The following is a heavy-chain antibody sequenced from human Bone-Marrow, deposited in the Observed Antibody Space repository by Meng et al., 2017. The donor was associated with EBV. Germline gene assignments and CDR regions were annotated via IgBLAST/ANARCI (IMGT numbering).Heavy chain of an antibody. CDR3: ARVHWTSGGYTAPFAH. D-gene: IGHD2-2*02. CDR2: VIPMFDGV. CDR1: GGTFTGYA. J-gene: IGHJ4*02. V-gene: IGHV1-69*06. Sequence: VELCHSGAEVKEPGVLGKVSRKASGGTFTGYAITWVRQAPGQGLVWMGVVIPMFDGVNSAQKFQGRVAISADRSTNTAQMELSRLRSEDTAMYCCARVHWTSGGYTAPFAHWGPGILVTVSS.